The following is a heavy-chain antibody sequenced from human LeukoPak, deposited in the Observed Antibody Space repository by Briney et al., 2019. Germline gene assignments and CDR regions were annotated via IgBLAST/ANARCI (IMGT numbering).Heavy chain of an antibody. V-gene: IGHV3-23*01. CDR2: ISGSGGST. D-gene: IGHD6-19*01. CDR1: GFTFSSYA. CDR3: AKDGSSGGSDRSYYYYGMDV. Sequence: PGGSLRLSCAASGFTFSSYAMSWVRQAPGKGLEWVSAISGSGGSTYYADSVKGRFTISRDNSKNTLYLQMNSLRAEDTAVYYCAKDGSSGGSDRSYYYYGMDVWGQGTTVTVSS. J-gene: IGHJ6*02.